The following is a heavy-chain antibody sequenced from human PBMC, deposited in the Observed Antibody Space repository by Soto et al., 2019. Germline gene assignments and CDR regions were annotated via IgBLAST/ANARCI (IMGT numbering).Heavy chain of an antibody. J-gene: IGHJ4*02. D-gene: IGHD5-18*01. Sequence: SETLSLTCTVSGGSINTFYWSWVRQPAGKGLEWIGRIFSSGSTSFNPSLESRVAMSVDTSKNHFSLNLSSVTAADMAVYSCARERSHSASNFAHGIQLWSFDFWGQGALVNV. V-gene: IGHV4-4*07. CDR1: GGSINTFY. CDR3: ARERSHSASNFAHGIQLWSFDF. CDR2: IFSSGST.